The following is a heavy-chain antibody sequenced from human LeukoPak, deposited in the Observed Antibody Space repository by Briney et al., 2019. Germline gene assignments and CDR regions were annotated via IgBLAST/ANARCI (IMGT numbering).Heavy chain of an antibody. V-gene: IGHV1-69*13. CDR2: IIPIFGTA. CDR1: GGTFSSYA. D-gene: IGHD1-7*01. J-gene: IGHJ4*02. CDR3: ARNRLELLSSPWWDC. Sequence: SVKVSCKASGGTFSSYAISRVRQAPGQGLEWMGGIIPIFGTANYAQKLQGRVTITADESTSTAYMELSSLRSEDTAVYYCARNRLELLSSPWWDCWGQGTLVTVSS.